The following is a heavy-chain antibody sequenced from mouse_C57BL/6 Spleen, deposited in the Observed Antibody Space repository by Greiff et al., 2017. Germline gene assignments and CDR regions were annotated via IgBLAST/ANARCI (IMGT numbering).Heavy chain of an antibody. J-gene: IGHJ2*01. CDR1: GYTFTSYW. D-gene: IGHD2-4*01. CDR2: LYPSDSET. V-gene: IGHV1-61*01. CDR3: ARGDDYPDY. Sequence: QVQLQQPGAELVRPGSSVKLSCKASGYTFTSYWMDWVKQRPGQGLEWIGNLYPSDSETHYNQKFKDKATLTVDKSSSTAYMQLSSLTSEDSAVYYCARGDDYPDYWGQGTTLTVSS.